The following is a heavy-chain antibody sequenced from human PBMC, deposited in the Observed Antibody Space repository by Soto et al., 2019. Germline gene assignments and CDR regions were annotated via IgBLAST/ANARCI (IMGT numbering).Heavy chain of an antibody. CDR1: GFTFSSNS. CDR2: ISGSSSTI. J-gene: IGHJ6*02. Sequence: PGGSLRLSCAASGFTFSSNSMKWVRQAPGKGLEWVSYISGSSSTIYYADSVKGRFTISRDNAKNTLYLQMNSLRAEDTAVYYCAKELYYYDSSGYYYVILYYYYYGMDVWGQGTTVTVSS. D-gene: IGHD3-22*01. V-gene: IGHV3-48*01. CDR3: AKELYYYDSSGYYYVILYYYYYGMDV.